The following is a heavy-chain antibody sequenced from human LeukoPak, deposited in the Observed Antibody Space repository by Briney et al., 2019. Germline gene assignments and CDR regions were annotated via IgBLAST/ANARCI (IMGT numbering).Heavy chain of an antibody. D-gene: IGHD6-13*01. CDR1: GFTFSTFA. Sequence: GRSLRLSCAASGFTFSTFAMSWVRQAPGKGLEWVSSISIGDNSTYYADSVKGRFTISRDNSENTLYLQMNSLRAGDTAVYYCAKPMTPYSSSLYYFDYWGQGTLVTVSS. J-gene: IGHJ4*02. CDR2: ISIGDNST. V-gene: IGHV3-23*01. CDR3: AKPMTPYSSSLYYFDY.